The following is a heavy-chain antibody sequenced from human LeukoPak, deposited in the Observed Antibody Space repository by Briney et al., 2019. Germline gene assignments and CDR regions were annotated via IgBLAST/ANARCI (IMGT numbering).Heavy chain of an antibody. CDR3: AKDWTGTKPFDL. V-gene: IGHV3-23*01. Sequence: GSLRLSCAASGFPFSSYAMSWVRQAPGKGLEWGSGISGSGGKTYYADSVKGRFTISRDNFKNTLYLQMNSLRAEDTAVYYCAKDWTGTKPFDLWGRGTLVTVSS. D-gene: IGHD3/OR15-3a*01. CDR2: ISGSGGKT. J-gene: IGHJ2*01. CDR1: GFPFSSYA.